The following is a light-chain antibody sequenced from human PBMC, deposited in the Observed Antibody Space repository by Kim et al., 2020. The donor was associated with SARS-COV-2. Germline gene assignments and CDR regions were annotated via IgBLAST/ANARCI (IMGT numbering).Light chain of an antibody. Sequence: APGERATLSCRASQSVSSNYLAWYQQKPGQAPRLCIYGASSRATGIPDRFSGSGSGTDFTLTISKLEPEDFAVYYCQQYGNSPLTFGQGTKVDIK. CDR2: GAS. J-gene: IGKJ1*01. CDR1: QSVSSNY. V-gene: IGKV3-20*01. CDR3: QQYGNSPLT.